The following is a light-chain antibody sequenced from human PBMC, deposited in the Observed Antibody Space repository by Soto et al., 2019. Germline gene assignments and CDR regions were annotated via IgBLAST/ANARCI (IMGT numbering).Light chain of an antibody. CDR3: PQYNSHST. J-gene: IGKJ5*01. CDR1: QTISSW. Sequence: DIQMTQSPSTLSASVGDRVTITCRASQTISSWLAWYQQKPGTAPKLLIYKASSLESGVPSRFSGSGSGTESTLTISSLQPDEFATDYCPQYNSHSTFGQGTRGEIK. CDR2: KAS. V-gene: IGKV1-5*03.